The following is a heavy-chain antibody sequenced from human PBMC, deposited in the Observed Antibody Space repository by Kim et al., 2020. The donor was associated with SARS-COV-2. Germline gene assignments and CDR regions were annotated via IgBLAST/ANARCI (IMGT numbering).Heavy chain of an antibody. J-gene: IGHJ6*01. CDR3: ARDAGYVSSGYSKGMDV. D-gene: IGHD3-22*01. Sequence: GGSLRLSCAASGFTFSSYAMHWVRQAPGKGLEWVAVISYDGSNKYYADSVKGRFTISRDNFKNTRYLQMNSLRAEDTAVYYCARDAGYVSSGYSKGMDV. CDR1: GFTFSSYA. V-gene: IGHV3-30*04. CDR2: ISYDGSNK.